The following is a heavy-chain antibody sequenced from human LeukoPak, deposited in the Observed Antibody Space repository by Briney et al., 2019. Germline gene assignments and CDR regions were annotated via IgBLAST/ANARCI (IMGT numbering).Heavy chain of an antibody. J-gene: IGHJ3*02. Sequence: GGSLRLSCAASGFTFSSYSMNWVRQAPGKGLEWVSYISSSSSTIYYADSVKGRFTISWDNAKNSLYLQMNSLRAEDTAVYYCARVIDSSGPDAFDIWGQGTMVTVSS. V-gene: IGHV3-48*04. CDR2: ISSSSSTI. CDR1: GFTFSSYS. D-gene: IGHD3-22*01. CDR3: ARVIDSSGPDAFDI.